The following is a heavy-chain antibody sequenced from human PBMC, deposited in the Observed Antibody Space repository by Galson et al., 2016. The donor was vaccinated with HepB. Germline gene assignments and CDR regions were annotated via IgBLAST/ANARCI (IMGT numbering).Heavy chain of an antibody. Sequence: SLRLSCAASGFTFDDYTMHWVRQRPGEGLQWVSLISWDSTALYADSVAGRFTLSRDNSKNSLLLQMNSLNIEDSALYYCARAMCDAAMGTYYFDSWGQGTLVTVSS. V-gene: IGHV3-43*01. D-gene: IGHD5-18*01. CDR2: ISWDSTA. CDR3: ARAMCDAAMGTYYFDS. CDR1: GFTFDDYT. J-gene: IGHJ4*02.